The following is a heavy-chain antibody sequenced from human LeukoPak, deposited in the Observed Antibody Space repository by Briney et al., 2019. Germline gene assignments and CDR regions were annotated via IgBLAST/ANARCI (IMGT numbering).Heavy chain of an antibody. CDR1: GFTFSTYN. D-gene: IGHD6-13*01. Sequence: GGSLRLSCAASGFTFSTYNMNWVRQAPGKGLEWVSSISSSSSYIYYADSVKGRFTIARDNAKKSLYLQMNSLRAEDTAVYYCASPYNSRWYELCYWGQGTLVTVSS. J-gene: IGHJ4*02. V-gene: IGHV3-21*01. CDR2: ISSSSSYI. CDR3: ASPYNSRWYELCY.